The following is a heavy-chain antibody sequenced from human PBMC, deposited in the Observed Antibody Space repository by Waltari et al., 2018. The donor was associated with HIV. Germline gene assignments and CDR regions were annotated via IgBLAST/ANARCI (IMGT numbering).Heavy chain of an antibody. J-gene: IGHJ4*02. CDR1: GYTFTKNS. D-gene: IGHD1-26*01. CDR2: INTDTGSP. CDR3: ARDGGRSRAFDY. Sequence: QVQLVQSGSGLKRPGALVKLSCKASGYTFTKNSINWVRQAPGQGLEWMGWINTDTGSPTYAQGFTGQFVFSVYTSVSTAYLQITSLKAEDTAVYYCARDGGRSRAFDYWGQGTLVTVSS. V-gene: IGHV7-4-1*02.